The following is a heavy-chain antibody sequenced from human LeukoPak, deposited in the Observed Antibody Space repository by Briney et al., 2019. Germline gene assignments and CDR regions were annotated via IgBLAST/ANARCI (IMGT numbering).Heavy chain of an antibody. CDR1: GGSISSSSYY. J-gene: IGHJ5*02. V-gene: IGHV4-39*07. Sequence: SETLSLTCTVSGGSISSSSYYWGWIRQPPGKGLEWIGSIYYSGSTYYNPSLKSRVTISVDTSKNQFSLKLSSVTAADTAVYYCARDYPYTIFGVVEKNWFDPWGQGTLVTVSS. D-gene: IGHD3-3*01. CDR3: ARDYPYTIFGVVEKNWFDP. CDR2: IYYSGST.